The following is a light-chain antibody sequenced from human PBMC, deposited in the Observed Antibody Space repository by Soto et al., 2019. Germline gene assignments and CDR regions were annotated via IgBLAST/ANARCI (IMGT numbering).Light chain of an antibody. CDR3: QSYDSTLSARYV. V-gene: IGLV1-40*01. J-gene: IGLJ1*01. CDR1: SSNIGANYD. Sequence: QSVLTQPPSVSGAPGQRVTISCTGSSSNIGANYDVHWYQHRPGTAPKLLIFGNTNRPSGVPDRFSGSKSGTSASLAITGLQAEDGGDYYCQSYDSTLSARYVFGTGTRSPS. CDR2: GNT.